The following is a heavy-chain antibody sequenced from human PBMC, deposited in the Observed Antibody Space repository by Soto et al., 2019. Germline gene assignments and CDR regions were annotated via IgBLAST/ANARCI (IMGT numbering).Heavy chain of an antibody. CDR1: GFIFSSSA. Sequence: DVQLLESGGALVQPGGSLRLSCVVSGFIFSSSAMNWVRQAPGKGLEWVSTISGSGVSKYYADSVKGRFTISSDNSNNTVSLQIHSLRAEDAAVYYCAKDRSPAATTWNVYWGQGTLVTVSS. CDR2: ISGSGVSK. J-gene: IGHJ4*02. V-gene: IGHV3-23*01. CDR3: AKDRSPAATTWNVY. D-gene: IGHD2-2*01.